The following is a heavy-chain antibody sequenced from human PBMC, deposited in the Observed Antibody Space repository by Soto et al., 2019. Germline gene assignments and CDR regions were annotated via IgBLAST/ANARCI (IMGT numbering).Heavy chain of an antibody. V-gene: IGHV1-69*13. J-gene: IGHJ4*02. CDR1: GGTFSSYA. CDR2: IIPIFGTA. D-gene: IGHD6-6*01. Sequence: GASVKVSCKASGGTFSSYAISWVRQAPGKGLEWMGGIIPIFGTANYAQKFQGRVTITADESTSTAYMELSSLRSEDTAVYYCARAPLCSSSAALDYWGQGTLVTVSS. CDR3: ARAPLCSSSAALDY.